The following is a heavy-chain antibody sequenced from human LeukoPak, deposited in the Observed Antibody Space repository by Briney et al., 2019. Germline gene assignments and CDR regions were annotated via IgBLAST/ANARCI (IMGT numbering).Heavy chain of an antibody. CDR3: ARGGLRYSLSSWFDP. V-gene: IGHV4-38-2*01. J-gene: IGHJ5*02. Sequence: PSETLSLTCAVSGYSISSGYYWGWIRQPPGKGLEWIGSIYFSGSTYYNPSLKSRVTISVGTSKNQFSLKLSSVTAADTAVYYCARGGLRYSLSSWFDPWGQGTLVTVSS. CDR2: IYFSGST. CDR1: GYSISSGYY. D-gene: IGHD4-17*01.